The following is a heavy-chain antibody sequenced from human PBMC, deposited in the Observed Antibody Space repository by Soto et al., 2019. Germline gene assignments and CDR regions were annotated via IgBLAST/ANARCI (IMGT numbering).Heavy chain of an antibody. CDR3: AGCSSTSCLNWLDP. D-gene: IGHD2-2*01. CDR1: GGSISSSNW. V-gene: IGHV4-4*02. CDR2: IYHSGST. J-gene: IGHJ5*02. Sequence: PSETLSLTCAVSGGSISSSNWRSWVRQPPGKGLEWIGEIYHSGSTNYNPSLKSRVTISADKSKNQFSLKLSSVTAADTAVYYCAGCSSTSCLNWLDPWGQGTLVTVSS.